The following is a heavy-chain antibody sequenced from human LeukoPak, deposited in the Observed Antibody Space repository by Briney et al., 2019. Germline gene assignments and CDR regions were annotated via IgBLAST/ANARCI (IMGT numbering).Heavy chain of an antibody. D-gene: IGHD4-17*01. CDR1: GYTLTSYG. V-gene: IGHV1-18*01. CDR3: ARGAYGDK. J-gene: IGHJ4*02. CDR2: ISTQSGNT. Sequence: ASVKVSCEASGYTLTSYGINWMRQAPGQGLEWMGWISTQSGNTNYAQKVQGRLTLTTGRSTNTAYMELRSLRSDDTAVYYCARGAYGDKWGQGTMVTVSS.